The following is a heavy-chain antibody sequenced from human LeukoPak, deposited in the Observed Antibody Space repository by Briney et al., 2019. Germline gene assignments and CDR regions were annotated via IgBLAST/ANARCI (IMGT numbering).Heavy chain of an antibody. D-gene: IGHD6-13*01. CDR1: GGSFSGYY. J-gene: IGHJ4*02. Sequence: SETLSLTCAVYGGSFSGYYWSWIRQPPGKGLEWIGEINHSGSTNYNPSLKSRVTISVDTSKNQFSLKLSSVTAADTAEYYCARDRGAAGTVNDYWGQGTLVTVSS. CDR3: ARDRGAAGTVNDY. CDR2: INHSGST. V-gene: IGHV4-34*01.